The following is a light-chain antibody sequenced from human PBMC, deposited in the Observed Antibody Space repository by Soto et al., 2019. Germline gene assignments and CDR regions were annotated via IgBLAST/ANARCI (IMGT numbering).Light chain of an antibody. J-gene: IGKJ2*01. CDR2: DAS. V-gene: IGKV3D-20*01. CDR1: QSVSSSY. Sequence: IVLTQTQATPSLSPGERATLSCRASQSVSSSYLAWYQQKPGQAPTLLIYDASSRATGIPDRFSGSGSGTDFTLTISRLEPEDFAVYYCQQYGSSPYTFGQGTKLEIK. CDR3: QQYGSSPYT.